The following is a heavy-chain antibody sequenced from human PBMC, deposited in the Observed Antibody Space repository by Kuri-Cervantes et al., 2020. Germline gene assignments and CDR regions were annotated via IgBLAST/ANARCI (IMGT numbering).Heavy chain of an antibody. CDR1: GFTFSSYA. D-gene: IGHD6-13*01. Sequence: LSLTCAASGFTFSSYAMHWVRQAPGKGLEWVAVISYDGSNTYYADSVKGRFTISRDNSKNTLYLQMNSLRVEDTAVYYSARGWWKLVAAGPDFWGQGTQVTVSS. V-gene: IGHV3-30*01. CDR2: ISYDGSNT. J-gene: IGHJ4*02. CDR3: ARGWWKLVAAGPDF.